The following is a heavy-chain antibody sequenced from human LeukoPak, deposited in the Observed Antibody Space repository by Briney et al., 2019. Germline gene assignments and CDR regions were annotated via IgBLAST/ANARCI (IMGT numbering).Heavy chain of an antibody. V-gene: IGHV1-69*05. J-gene: IGHJ4*02. CDR1: GGTFSSYA. D-gene: IGHD3-22*01. CDR3: ARDYYDSSGYGYFDY. CDR2: IIPIFGTA. Sequence: EASVKVSCKASGGTFSSYAISWVRQAPGQGLEWMGGIIPIFGTANYAQKFQGRVTITTDESTSTAYMELSSLRSEDTAVYYCARDYYDSSGYGYFDYWGQGTLVTVSS.